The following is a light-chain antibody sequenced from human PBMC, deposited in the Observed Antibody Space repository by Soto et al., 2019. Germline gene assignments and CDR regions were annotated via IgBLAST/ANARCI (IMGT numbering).Light chain of an antibody. J-gene: IGLJ1*01. Sequence: QSVLTQPASVSGSPGQSITISCTGTSSDVGGYNYVSWYQQHPGKAPKLMIYDVSYRPSGVSDRFSGSKSGNTASLNISWLQSEDEADYYCDSYTSGSSYVFGTGTKVTVL. V-gene: IGLV2-14*01. CDR3: DSYTSGSSYV. CDR1: SSDVGGYNY. CDR2: DVS.